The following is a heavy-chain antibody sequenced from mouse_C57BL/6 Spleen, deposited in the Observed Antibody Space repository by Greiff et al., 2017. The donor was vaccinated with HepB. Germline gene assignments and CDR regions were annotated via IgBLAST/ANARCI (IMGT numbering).Heavy chain of an antibody. CDR2: ISYDGSN. J-gene: IGHJ2*01. CDR3: ARDSNYSFDY. CDR1: GYSITSGYY. V-gene: IGHV3-6*01. Sequence: ESGPGLVKPSQSLSLTCSVTGYSITSGYYWNWIRQFPGNKLEWMGYISYDGSNNYNPSLKNRISITRDTSKNQFFLKLNSVTTEDTATYYCARDSNYSFDYWGQGTTLTVSS.